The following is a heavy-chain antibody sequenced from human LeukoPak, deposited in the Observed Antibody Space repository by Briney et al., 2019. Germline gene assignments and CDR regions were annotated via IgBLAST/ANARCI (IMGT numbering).Heavy chain of an antibody. CDR1: GFTFSNYG. J-gene: IGHJ4*02. V-gene: IGHV3-23*01. D-gene: IGHD2-21*02. CDR3: VKARMPHCGTDCLES. CDR2: IRGSGGGT. Sequence: GESLRLSCAASGFTFSNYGMSWVRQAPGKGLEWVSVIRGSGGGTYYADSVKGRFTISRDNSKNTVYLQMNSLRAEDTAVYYCVKARMPHCGTDCLESWGQGTLVTVSS.